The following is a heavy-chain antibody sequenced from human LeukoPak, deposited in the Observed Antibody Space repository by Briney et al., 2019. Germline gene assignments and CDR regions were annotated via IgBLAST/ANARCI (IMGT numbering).Heavy chain of an antibody. Sequence: GGSLRLSCAASGFTFRDYDMHWVRQVPGRGLEWVSAIGIRDDTHYPDSVKGRFTISRENAKNSLYLQINTLRDGDTAMYYCIRGGIRVSGIDAFDIWGQGTMVTVSS. V-gene: IGHV3-13*01. D-gene: IGHD5/OR15-5a*01. CDR3: IRGGIRVSGIDAFDI. CDR1: GFTFRDYD. J-gene: IGHJ3*02. CDR2: IGIRDDT.